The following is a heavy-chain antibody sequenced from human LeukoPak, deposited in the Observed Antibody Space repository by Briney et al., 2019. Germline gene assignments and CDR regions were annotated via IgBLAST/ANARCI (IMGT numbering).Heavy chain of an antibody. CDR3: AREFGYCSGGSCYSFGYCFDY. CDR2: ISSSSSYI. CDR1: GFTFSSYS. V-gene: IGHV3-21*01. D-gene: IGHD2-15*01. J-gene: IGHJ4*02. Sequence: GGSLRLSCAASGFTFSSYSMNWVRQAPGKGLEWVSSISSSSSYIYYADSVKGRFTISRDNAKNSLYLQTNSLRAEDTAVYYCAREFGYCSGGSCYSFGYCFDYWGQGTLVTVSS.